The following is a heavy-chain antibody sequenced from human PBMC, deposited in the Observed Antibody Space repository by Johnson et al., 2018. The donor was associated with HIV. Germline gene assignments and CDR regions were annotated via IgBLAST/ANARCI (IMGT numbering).Heavy chain of an antibody. CDR2: LDTGGNT. CDR3: ATGSLVVVGGDGLLQLRDAFDI. V-gene: IGHV3-66*01. CDR1: GFTFSDYY. J-gene: IGHJ3*02. D-gene: IGHD2-15*01. Sequence: VQLVESGGGLVQPGGSLRLSCAASGFTFSDYYMSWIRQGPGKGLEWVSGLDTGGNTYYADSVKGRFTISRDNSNNTLYVQMNGLRAEDTAVYYCATGSLVVVGGDGLLQLRDAFDIWGRGTKVTVSS.